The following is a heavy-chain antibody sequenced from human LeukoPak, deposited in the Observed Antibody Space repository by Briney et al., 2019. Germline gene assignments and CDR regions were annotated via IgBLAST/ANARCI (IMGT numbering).Heavy chain of an antibody. CDR2: IGTTGDT. D-gene: IGHD4-11*01. CDR3: ARTTAGAFDI. Sequence: PGGSLRLSCAASGFTFSSYDMHWVRQGTGKGLEWVSVIGTTGDTYYPGSVKGRFTISRENAKNSLYLQMNSLRAGDTAMYYCARTTAGAFDIWGQGTMVTVSS. CDR1: GFTFSSYD. V-gene: IGHV3-13*01. J-gene: IGHJ3*02.